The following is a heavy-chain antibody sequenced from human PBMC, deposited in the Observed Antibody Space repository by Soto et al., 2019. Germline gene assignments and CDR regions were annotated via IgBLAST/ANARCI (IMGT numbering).Heavy chain of an antibody. CDR1: GGSISSSSYY. J-gene: IGHJ5*02. Sequence: SETLSLSCTVSGGSISSSSYYWGWIRQPPGKGLEWIGSIYYSGSTYYNPSLKSRVTISVDTSKNQFSLKLSSVTAADTAVYYCARQAAADPVRNWFDPWGQGTLVTVSS. V-gene: IGHV4-39*01. CDR3: ARQAAADPVRNWFDP. CDR2: IYYSGST. D-gene: IGHD6-13*01.